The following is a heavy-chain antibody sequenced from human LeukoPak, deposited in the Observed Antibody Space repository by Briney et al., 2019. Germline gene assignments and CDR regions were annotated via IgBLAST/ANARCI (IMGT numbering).Heavy chain of an antibody. D-gene: IGHD3-10*01. J-gene: IGHJ4*02. V-gene: IGHV4-59*01. Sequence: SETLSLTCTGSGGSINYYYWSWIRQPPGKGLEWIGYVYYSGSTNYNPSLKSRVTISEDTSKNQFSLKLNSVTAADTAVYYCARFGSYFEYWGRGTLVTVSS. CDR2: VYYSGST. CDR1: GGSINYYY. CDR3: ARFGSYFEY.